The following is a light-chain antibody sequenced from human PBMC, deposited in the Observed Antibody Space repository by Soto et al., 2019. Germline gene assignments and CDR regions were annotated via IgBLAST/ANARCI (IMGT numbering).Light chain of an antibody. V-gene: IGLV1-40*01. J-gene: IGLJ2*01. CDR2: GNS. CDR1: SSNIGTPYD. Sequence: QSVLTQPPSVSGAPGQRVTISCTGSSSNIGTPYDVHWYQQLPGTAPKLLIYGNSNRPSGVPDRFSGSKSVTSASLAITGLQAEDEADYYCQSYDSSLSGYVIFGGGTQLTVL. CDR3: QSYDSSLSGYVI.